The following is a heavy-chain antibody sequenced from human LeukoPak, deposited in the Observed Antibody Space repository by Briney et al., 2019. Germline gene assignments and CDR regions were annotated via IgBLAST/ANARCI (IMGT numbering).Heavy chain of an antibody. CDR1: GVSFSGYY. V-gene: IGHV4-34*01. J-gene: IGHJ6*02. CDR3: ARAEYEAVAGRDYYYYGMDV. D-gene: IGHD6-19*01. CDR2: INHSGST. Sequence: SETLSLTCAVYGVSFSGYYWSWIRQPPGKGLEWIGEINHSGSTNYNPSLKSRVTISVDTSKNQFSLKLSSVTAADTAVYYCARAEYEAVAGRDYYYYGMDVWGQGTLVTVSS.